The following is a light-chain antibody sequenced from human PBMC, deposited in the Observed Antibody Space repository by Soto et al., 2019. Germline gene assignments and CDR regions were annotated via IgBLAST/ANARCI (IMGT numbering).Light chain of an antibody. V-gene: IGLV1-44*01. CDR3: AAWDDTLKGYV. CDR1: SSNIGSKT. CDR2: SDN. J-gene: IGLJ1*01. Sequence: QSVLTQPPSASGTPGQRVTISCSGSSSNIGSKTVNWYQQVPGTAPKLLIHSDNRRPSVVPDRFSGSKSGTSASLVICGFQSEDEADYDCAAWDDTLKGYVFGGGTKLTV.